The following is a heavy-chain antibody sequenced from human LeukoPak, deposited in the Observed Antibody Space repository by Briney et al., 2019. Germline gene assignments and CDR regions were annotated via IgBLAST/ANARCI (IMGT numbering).Heavy chain of an antibody. CDR2: ISGSGGST. J-gene: IGHJ4*02. D-gene: IGHD3-22*01. CDR1: GFTFSSYA. V-gene: IGHV3-23*01. Sequence: GGSLRLSCAASGFTFSSYAMSWVRQAPGKGLEWVSAISGSGGSTYYADSVKGRFTISRDNSKNTLYPQMNSLRAEDTAVYYCAKGPYYDSSGYYYEGPVYFDYWGQGTLVTVSS. CDR3: AKGPYYDSSGYYYEGPVYFDY.